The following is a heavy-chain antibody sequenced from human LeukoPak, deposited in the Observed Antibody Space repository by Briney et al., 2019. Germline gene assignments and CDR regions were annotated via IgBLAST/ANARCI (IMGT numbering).Heavy chain of an antibody. CDR1: GYSFTRSW. Sequence: GESLKISCKGSGYSFTRSWIGWVRQMPGKGLEWMGIIYPGDSDTRYSPSFQGQVSISADKSINSAYLQWSSLKASDTAMYYCAGPIGIAVAGYNFWGQGTLVTVSS. J-gene: IGHJ4*02. D-gene: IGHD6-19*01. CDR2: IYPGDSDT. CDR3: AGPIGIAVAGYNF. V-gene: IGHV5-51*01.